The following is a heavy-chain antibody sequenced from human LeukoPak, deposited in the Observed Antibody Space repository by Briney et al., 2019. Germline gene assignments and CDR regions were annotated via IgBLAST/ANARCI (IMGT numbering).Heavy chain of an antibody. CDR3: AKGYDILTGYSPSAFDI. D-gene: IGHD3-9*01. J-gene: IGHJ3*02. Sequence: GGSLRLSCADSGFTFSSYAMSWVRQAPGKGLEWVSAISGSGGSTYYADSVKGRFTISRDNSKNTLYLQMNSLRAEDTAVYYCAKGYDILTGYSPSAFDIWGQGTMVTVSS. CDR1: GFTFSSYA. CDR2: ISGSGGST. V-gene: IGHV3-23*01.